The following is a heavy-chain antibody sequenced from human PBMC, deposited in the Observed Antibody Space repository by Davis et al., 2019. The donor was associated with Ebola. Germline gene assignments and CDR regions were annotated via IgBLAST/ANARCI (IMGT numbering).Heavy chain of an antibody. CDR3: ARGMAGPLRVEYMFH. CDR1: GFTFDNYA. Sequence: PGGSLRLSCAASGFTFDNYAMSWVRQAPGRGLEWISTISGTGASIYYSDSVKGRFTISRDSVKNSLYLHMNSLRDEDTAIYYCARGMAGPLRVEYMFHWGQGSLVTVSS. CDR2: ISGTGASI. D-gene: IGHD6-19*01. V-gene: IGHV3-23*01. J-gene: IGHJ1*01.